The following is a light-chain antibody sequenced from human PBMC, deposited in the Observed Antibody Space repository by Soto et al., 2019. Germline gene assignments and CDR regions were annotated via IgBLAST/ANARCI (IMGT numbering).Light chain of an antibody. CDR3: GTWDSSLSAVV. J-gene: IGLJ2*01. Sequence: QWVLTQPPSVSASPGQKVTISCSGSSSNIGNNYVSWYQQLPGTAPKLLIYDNNKRPSGIPDRFSGSKSGTSATLGITGLQTGDEADYYCGTWDSSLSAVVFGGGTKVTVL. CDR2: DNN. V-gene: IGLV1-51*01. CDR1: SSNIGNNY.